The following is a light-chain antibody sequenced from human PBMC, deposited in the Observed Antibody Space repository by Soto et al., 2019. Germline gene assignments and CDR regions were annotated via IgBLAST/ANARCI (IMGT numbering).Light chain of an antibody. J-gene: IGKJ4*01. CDR1: QGVSSN. Sequence: EIVLTQSPGTLSLSPGERATLSCRASQGVSSNLAWYHQKPGQAPRLLIYGASSRATGIPDRFSGSGSWTDLTLSISKLEPEDFAVYYCQQYDSSPLTFGGGTKVEIK. V-gene: IGKV3-20*01. CDR2: GAS. CDR3: QQYDSSPLT.